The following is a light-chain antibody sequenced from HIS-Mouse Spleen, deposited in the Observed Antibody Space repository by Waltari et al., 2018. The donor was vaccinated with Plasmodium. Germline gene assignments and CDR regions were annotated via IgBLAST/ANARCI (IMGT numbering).Light chain of an antibody. Sequence: EIVLTQSPGTPSLSPGERATPSCRASQSVSSSYLAWYQQKPGQAPRLLIYGASSRATGIPDRFSGSGSGTDFTLTISRLEPEDFAVYYCQQYGSSGTFGQGTKVEIK. J-gene: IGKJ1*01. CDR1: QSVSSSY. V-gene: IGKV3-20*01. CDR2: GAS. CDR3: QQYGSSGT.